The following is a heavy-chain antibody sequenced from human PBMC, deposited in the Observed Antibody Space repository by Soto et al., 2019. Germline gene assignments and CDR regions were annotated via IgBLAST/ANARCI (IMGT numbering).Heavy chain of an antibody. J-gene: IGHJ4*02. D-gene: IGHD6-13*01. CDR3: ARDWTIAAAGTGDY. V-gene: IGHV3-30-3*01. CDR2: ISYDGSNK. Sequence: SLRLSCAASGFTFSSYAMHWVRQAPGKGLEWVAVISYDGSNKYYADSVKGRFTISRDNSKNTLYLQMNSLRAEDTAVYYCARDWTIAAAGTGDYWGQGTLVTVSS. CDR1: GFTFSSYA.